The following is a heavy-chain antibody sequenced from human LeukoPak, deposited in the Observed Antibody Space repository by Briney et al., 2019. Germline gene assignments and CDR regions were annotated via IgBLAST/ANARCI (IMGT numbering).Heavy chain of an antibody. CDR2: IYSGGST. V-gene: IGHV3-53*01. D-gene: IGHD6-13*01. CDR1: GFTVSSNY. CDR3: ARVGESSSWSHPFDY. J-gene: IGHJ4*02. Sequence: GGSLRLSCAASGFTVSSNYMSWVRQAPGKGLEWASVIYSGGSTYYADSVKGRFTISRDNSKNTLYLQMNSLRAEDTAVYYCARVGESSSWSHPFDYWGQGTLVTVSS.